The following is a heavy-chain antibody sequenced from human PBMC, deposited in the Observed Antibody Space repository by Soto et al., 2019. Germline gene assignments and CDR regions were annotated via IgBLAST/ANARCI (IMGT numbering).Heavy chain of an antibody. D-gene: IGHD3-3*01. Sequence: SVKVSCKASGGTFSKYTITWVRQAPGQGLEWMGGIIPAFGTAYYAQKFLARVTLTADDSTSTAYMELRSLGSDDTAAYYCARLITSFGEVITPHAYGMDVWGQGTTVTVSS. CDR1: GGTFSKYT. J-gene: IGHJ6*02. CDR2: IIPAFGTA. CDR3: ARLITSFGEVITPHAYGMDV. V-gene: IGHV1-69*13.